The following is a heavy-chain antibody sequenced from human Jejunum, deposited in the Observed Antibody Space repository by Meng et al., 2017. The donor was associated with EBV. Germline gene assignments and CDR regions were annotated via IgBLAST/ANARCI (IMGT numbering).Heavy chain of an antibody. D-gene: IGHD6-13*01. V-gene: IGHV1-8*02. Sequence: QGQLVQAGAEVKEPGAPVKVSCKASGYTFTSYDINWVRQATGQGPEWMGWMSPNSGNTGYAQKFQGRVTMTRDTSISTAYMELSSLRSEDTAVYYCARGVAAGFDYWGQGTLVTVSS. CDR3: ARGVAAGFDY. J-gene: IGHJ4*02. CDR1: GYTFTSYD. CDR2: MSPNSGNT.